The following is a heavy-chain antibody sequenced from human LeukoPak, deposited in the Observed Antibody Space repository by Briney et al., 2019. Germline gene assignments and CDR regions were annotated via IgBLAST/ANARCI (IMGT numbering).Heavy chain of an antibody. CDR1: GFTFSSYA. V-gene: IGHV3-30-3*01. CDR2: ISYDGNNK. J-gene: IGHJ4*02. CDR3: ARPRPAGITGTPDY. Sequence: PGGSLRLSCAASGFTFSSYAMHWVRQAPGKGLEWVAVISYDGNNKYYADSVKGRFTISRDNSKNTLYLQMNSLRAEDTAVYYCARPRPAGITGTPDYWGQGTLVTVSS. D-gene: IGHD1-7*01.